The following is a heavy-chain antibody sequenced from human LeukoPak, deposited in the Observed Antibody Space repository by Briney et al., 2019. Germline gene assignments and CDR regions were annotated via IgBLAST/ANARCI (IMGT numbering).Heavy chain of an antibody. V-gene: IGHV3-21*01. CDR1: GFTFSSYS. CDR3: AREIYVWGSYDY. D-gene: IGHD3-16*01. Sequence: PGGSLRLSCAASGFTFSSYSMNWVRQAPGKGLEWVSSISSSSGYIYYADSVKGRFTISRDNAKNSLYLQMNSLRAEDTAVYYCAREIYVWGSYDYWGQGTLVTVSS. J-gene: IGHJ4*02. CDR2: ISSSSGYI.